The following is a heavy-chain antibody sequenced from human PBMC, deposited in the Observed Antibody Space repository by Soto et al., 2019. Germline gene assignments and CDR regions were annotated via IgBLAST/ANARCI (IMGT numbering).Heavy chain of an antibody. V-gene: IGHV1-18*03. D-gene: IGHD3-3*02. CDR1: GYIFSNYG. CDR2: ISPNNGKT. CDR3: ASDGNWHYQH. J-gene: IGHJ4*02. Sequence: QIQLVQSGAEVKNPGASVKVSCQGSGYIFSNYGITWLRQAPGQGLEWLGWISPNNGKTHYAQKVQGRVTMTADSSTNIAYMELRSLRGDDMAVYFCASDGNWHYQHWGQGTRVTVSS.